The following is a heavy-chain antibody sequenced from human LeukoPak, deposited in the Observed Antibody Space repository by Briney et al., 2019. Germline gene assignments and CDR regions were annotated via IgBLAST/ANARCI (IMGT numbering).Heavy chain of an antibody. Sequence: PGGSLRLSCAASGFTFSDYYMSWIRQAPGKGLEWVSYISSSGSTIYYADSVKGRFTISRDNAKNSLYLQMNSLRAEDTAVYYRARHYYGSGSSSAFDYWGQGTLVTVSS. D-gene: IGHD3-10*01. CDR1: GFTFSDYY. CDR3: ARHYYGSGSSSAFDY. CDR2: ISSSGSTI. V-gene: IGHV3-11*01. J-gene: IGHJ4*02.